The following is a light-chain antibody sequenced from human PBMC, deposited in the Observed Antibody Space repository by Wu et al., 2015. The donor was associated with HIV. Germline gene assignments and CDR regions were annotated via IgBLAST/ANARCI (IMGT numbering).Light chain of an antibody. Sequence: DIQMTQSPSSLSASVGDRVTITCRASQGISNFLAWYQQKPGKAPKLLIYGASDLHTGVPSRFSGRGSGTDFSLTISGLQPDDFATYYRQQSFSNLWTFGPGTKVEV. CDR3: QQSFSNLWT. CDR1: QGISNF. J-gene: IGKJ1*01. V-gene: IGKV1-39*01. CDR2: GAS.